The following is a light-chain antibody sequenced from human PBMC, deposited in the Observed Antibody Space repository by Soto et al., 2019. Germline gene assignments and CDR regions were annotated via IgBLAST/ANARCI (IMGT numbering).Light chain of an antibody. CDR2: GVS. V-gene: IGKV3-11*01. Sequence: EIVLTQSSATLSLSPGEIATLSCRASQSVTSNALAWYQQKPGQAPRLLIYGVSSRATGIPDRFSGSGSGTDFTLTISSLEPEEFAVYYCQQRSKWPLTFGGGTKVEIK. CDR3: QQRSKWPLT. CDR1: QSVTSN. J-gene: IGKJ4*01.